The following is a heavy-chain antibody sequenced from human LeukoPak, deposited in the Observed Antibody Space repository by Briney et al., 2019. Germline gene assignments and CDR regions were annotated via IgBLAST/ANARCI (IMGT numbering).Heavy chain of an antibody. CDR3: ARDGAEKMVVVPAADPYYYYGMDV. CDR2: IIPILGIA. J-gene: IGHJ6*02. D-gene: IGHD2-2*01. V-gene: IGHV1-69*04. CDR1: GYTFTSYG. Sequence: SVKVPCKASGYTFTSYGISWVRQAPGQGLEWMGRIIPILGIANYAQKFQGRVTITADKSTSTAYMELSSLRSEDTAVYYCARDGAEKMVVVPAADPYYYYGMDVWGQGTTVTVSS.